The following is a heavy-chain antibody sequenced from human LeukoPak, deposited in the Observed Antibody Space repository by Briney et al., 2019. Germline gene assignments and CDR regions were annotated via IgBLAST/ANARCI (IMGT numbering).Heavy chain of an antibody. V-gene: IGHV3-30*04. CDR1: GFTFSSYA. Sequence: GGSLRLSCAASGFTFSSYAMHWVRQAPGRGLEWVAVISYDGSNKYYADSVKGRFTISRDNSKNTLYLQMNSLRAEDTAVYYCARDHGSGWYRFENGWFDPWGQGTLVTVSS. D-gene: IGHD6-19*01. CDR3: ARDHGSGWYRFENGWFDP. CDR2: ISYDGSNK. J-gene: IGHJ5*02.